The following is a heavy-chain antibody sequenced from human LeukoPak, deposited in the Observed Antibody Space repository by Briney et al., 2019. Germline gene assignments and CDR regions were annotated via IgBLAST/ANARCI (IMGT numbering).Heavy chain of an antibody. CDR1: RGTFSSYA. CDR3: ARDPPTDYDFWSGYFDY. J-gene: IGHJ4*02. D-gene: IGHD3-3*01. CDR2: IITIFGTA. V-gene: IGHV1-69*05. Sequence: SVKVSCKASRGTFSSYAISWVRQAPGQGLEWMGRIITIFGTANYAQKFQGRVTITTDESTSTAYMELSSLRSEDTAVYYCARDPPTDYDFWSGYFDYWGQGTLVTVSS.